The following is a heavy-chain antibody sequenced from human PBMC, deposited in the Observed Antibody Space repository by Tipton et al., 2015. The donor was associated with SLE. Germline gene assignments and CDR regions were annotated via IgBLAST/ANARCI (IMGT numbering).Heavy chain of an antibody. CDR1: GASISSYF. Sequence: TLSLTCFISGASISSYFWSWVRQPPGKELEWIGYIYHTGSTNYNPSLRSRVAISVDTSKNQFSLILNSLTGADTAVYYCARGIATGAIFGVVPLFWGQGRMVSVSS. D-gene: IGHD3-3*01. J-gene: IGHJ3*01. CDR2: IYHTGST. CDR3: ARGIATGAIFGVVPLF. V-gene: IGHV4-59*12.